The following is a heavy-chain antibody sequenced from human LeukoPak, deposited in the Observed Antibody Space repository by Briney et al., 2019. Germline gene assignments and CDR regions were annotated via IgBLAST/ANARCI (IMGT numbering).Heavy chain of an antibody. J-gene: IGHJ4*02. V-gene: IGHV4-4*09. Sequence: SETLSLTCTVSRGSISGSIRSYYWSWLRQPPGKGLEWIGYISSSGSVNDNPSLRSRVTISVGTSKNQFFLNLSPVSAADTAVYYCARIPLGYSGAYYFDYWGQGTLVTVSP. CDR1: RGSISGSIRSYY. CDR2: ISSSGSV. CDR3: ARIPLGYSGAYYFDY. D-gene: IGHD5-12*01.